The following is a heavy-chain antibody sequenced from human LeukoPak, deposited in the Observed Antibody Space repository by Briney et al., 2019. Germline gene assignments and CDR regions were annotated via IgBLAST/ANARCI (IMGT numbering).Heavy chain of an antibody. V-gene: IGHV4-34*01. CDR1: GGSFSGYY. D-gene: IGHD2-21*02. CDR2: INHSGST. Sequence: PSETLSLTCAVYGGSFSGYYWSWIRQPPGKGLEWIGEINHSGSTNYNPSLKSRVTISVDTSKNQFSLKLSSVTAADTAVYYCASSQPPYCGGDCYSPWAWDYWGQGTLVTVSS. J-gene: IGHJ4*02. CDR3: ASSQPPYCGGDCYSPWAWDY.